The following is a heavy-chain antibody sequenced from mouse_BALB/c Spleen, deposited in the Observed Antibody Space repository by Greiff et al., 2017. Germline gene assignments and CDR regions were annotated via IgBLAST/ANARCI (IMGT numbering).Heavy chain of an antibody. D-gene: IGHD1-1*02. CDR3: ARLYGDYAMDY. CDR1: GFTFSSYA. Sequence: DVKLVESGGGLVKPGGSLKLSCAASGFTFSSYAMSWVRQSPEKRLEWVAEISSGGSYTYYPDTVTGRFTISRDNAKNTLYLEMSSLRSEDTAMYYCARLYGDYAMDYWGQGTSVTVSS. CDR2: ISSGGSYT. V-gene: IGHV5-9-4*01. J-gene: IGHJ4*01.